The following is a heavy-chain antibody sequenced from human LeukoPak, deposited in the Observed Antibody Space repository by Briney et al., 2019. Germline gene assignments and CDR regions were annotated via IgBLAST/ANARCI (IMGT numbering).Heavy chain of an antibody. D-gene: IGHD3-10*01. CDR1: GYSITSGYY. CDR2: IYYSGST. J-gene: IGHJ4*02. V-gene: IGHV4-38-2*02. Sequence: SETLSLTCTVSGYSITSGYYWGWIRQPPGKGLEWIGSIYYSGSTYYNPSLKSRVTISVDTSKNQFSLKLSSVTAADTAVYYCARTRYYYNSRSYGAPYYFDYWGQGTLVTVSS. CDR3: ARTRYYYNSRSYGAPYYFDY.